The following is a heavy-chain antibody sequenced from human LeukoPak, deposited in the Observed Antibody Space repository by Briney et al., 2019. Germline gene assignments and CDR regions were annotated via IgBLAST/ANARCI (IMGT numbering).Heavy chain of an antibody. V-gene: IGHV4-59*01. Sequence: SETLSLTCTVSGGSISSYYWSWIRQPPGKGLEGIGYIYYSGSTNYNPSLKSRVTISVDTSKNQFSLKLSSVTAADTAVYYCARGSQWLVRFDYWGQGTLVTVSS. CDR1: GGSISSYY. D-gene: IGHD6-19*01. CDR2: IYYSGST. CDR3: ARGSQWLVRFDY. J-gene: IGHJ4*02.